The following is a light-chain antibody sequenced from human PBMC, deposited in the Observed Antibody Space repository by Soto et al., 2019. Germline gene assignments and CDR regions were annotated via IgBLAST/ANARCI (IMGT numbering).Light chain of an antibody. CDR1: SSDVGGYKY. Sequence: QSVLTQPPSASGSPGQSVTMSCTGTSSDVGGYKYVSWYQQHPGKAPKLMISEVSKRPSGVPDRFSGSKSGNTASLTVSGLQAEDEADYYCSSYAGSNNFVFGTGTKVTVL. CDR3: SSYAGSNNFV. V-gene: IGLV2-8*01. J-gene: IGLJ1*01. CDR2: EVS.